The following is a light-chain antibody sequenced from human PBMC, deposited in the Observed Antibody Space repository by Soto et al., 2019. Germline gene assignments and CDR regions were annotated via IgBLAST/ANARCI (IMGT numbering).Light chain of an antibody. Sequence: EIVLTQSPGTLSFSPGERATLSCRASQSVSSSYLAWYQQKHGQAPRLLIYGASSRATGIPDRFSGSGSGTDFTITISRLEPEDFEVYYCQQYGTSPQTFGQGTKGDIK. CDR3: QQYGTSPQT. J-gene: IGKJ1*01. CDR1: QSVSSSY. V-gene: IGKV3-20*01. CDR2: GAS.